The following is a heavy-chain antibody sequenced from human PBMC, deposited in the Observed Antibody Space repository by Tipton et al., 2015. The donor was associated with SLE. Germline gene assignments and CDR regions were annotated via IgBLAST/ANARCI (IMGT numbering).Heavy chain of an antibody. CDR2: IYYSGST. Sequence: TLSLTCTVSGGSISSGSYYWSWIRQPPGKGLEWIGYIYYSGSTYYNPSLKSRVTISVDTSKNQFSLKLSSVTAADTAVYYCARGRKQWPVGIFQHWGQGTLVTVSS. D-gene: IGHD6-19*01. CDR3: ARGRKQWPVGIFQH. J-gene: IGHJ1*01. CDR1: GGSISSGSYY. V-gene: IGHV4-30-4*08.